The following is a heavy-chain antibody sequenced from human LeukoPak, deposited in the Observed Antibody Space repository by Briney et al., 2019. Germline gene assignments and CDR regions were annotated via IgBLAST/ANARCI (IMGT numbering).Heavy chain of an antibody. D-gene: IGHD3-10*01. V-gene: IGHV1-69*05. Sequence: SVKVSCKASGGTFSSYAISWVRQAPGQGLEWMGGIIPIFGTANYAQKFQGRVTMTRNTSITTAYMELRSLKSDDTAVYYCAREDYYGSGSFSNWLDPWGQGTLVTVSS. CDR3: AREDYYGSGSFSNWLDP. J-gene: IGHJ5*02. CDR1: GGTFSSYA. CDR2: IIPIFGTA.